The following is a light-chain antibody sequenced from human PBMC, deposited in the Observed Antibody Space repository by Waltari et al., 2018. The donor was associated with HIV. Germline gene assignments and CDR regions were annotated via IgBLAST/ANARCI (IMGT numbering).Light chain of an antibody. CDR3: HQYGSSPRGT. V-gene: IGKV3-20*01. CDR2: GAS. J-gene: IGKJ1*01. CDR1: QSVSSSY. Sequence: EIVLTQSPGTLPSSPGERATLSCRASQSVSSSYLAWYQPKPGQAPRLLIYGASSRATGIPDRFSGSGSGTDFILTISRLEPEDAAVYYCHQYGSSPRGTFGQGTKVEIK.